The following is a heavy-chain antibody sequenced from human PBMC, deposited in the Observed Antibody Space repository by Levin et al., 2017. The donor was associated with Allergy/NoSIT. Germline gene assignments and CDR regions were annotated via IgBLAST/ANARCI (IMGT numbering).Heavy chain of an antibody. Sequence: SLKISCAASGFTFDDYAMHWVRQAPGKGLEWVSGISWNSGSIGYADSVKGRFTISRDNAKNSLYLQMNSLRAEDTALYYCAKDFAADGDYGGNWFDPWGQGTLVTVSS. J-gene: IGHJ5*02. D-gene: IGHD4-17*01. V-gene: IGHV3-9*01. CDR1: GFTFDDYA. CDR2: ISWNSGSI. CDR3: AKDFAADGDYGGNWFDP.